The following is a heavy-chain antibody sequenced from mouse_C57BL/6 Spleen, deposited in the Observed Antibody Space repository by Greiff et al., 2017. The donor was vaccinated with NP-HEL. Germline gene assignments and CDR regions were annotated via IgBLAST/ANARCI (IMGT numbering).Heavy chain of an antibody. V-gene: IGHV5-17*01. CDR3: ARGITTVVARYWYFDV. CDR2: ISSGSSTI. D-gene: IGHD1-1*01. CDR1: GFTFSDYG. J-gene: IGHJ1*03. Sequence: EVKVVESGGGLVKPGGSLKLSCAASGFTFSDYGMHWVRQAPEKGLEWVAYISSGSSTISYADTVKGRFTISRDNAKNTLFLQMTSLRSEDTAMYYCARGITTVVARYWYFDVWGTGTTVTVSS.